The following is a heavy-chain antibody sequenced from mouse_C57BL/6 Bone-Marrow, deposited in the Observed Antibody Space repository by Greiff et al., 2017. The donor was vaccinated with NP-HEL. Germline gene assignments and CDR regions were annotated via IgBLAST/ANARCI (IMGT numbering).Heavy chain of an antibody. CDR3: ARRRRYFDY. CDR1: GFTFSSYG. Sequence: EVQGVESGGDLVKPGGSLKLSCAASGFTFSSYGMSWVRQTPDKRLEWVATISSGGSYTYYPDSVKGRFTISRDNAKNTLYLQMSSLKSEDTAMYYCARRRRYFDYWGQGTTLTVSS. D-gene: IGHD1-2*01. V-gene: IGHV5-6*01. J-gene: IGHJ2*01. CDR2: ISSGGSYT.